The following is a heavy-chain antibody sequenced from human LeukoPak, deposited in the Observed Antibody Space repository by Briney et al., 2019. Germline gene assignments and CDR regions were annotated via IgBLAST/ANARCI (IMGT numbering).Heavy chain of an antibody. Sequence: ASVKVSCKASGYSFTNYDINWVRQATGQGLEWMGWMNSNSGNTAYAQKFQGRVTMTRNTSISTAYMELSSLKSEDTAVYFCARADYDTSASTRKQIDYWGQGTLVTVSS. CDR2: MNSNSGNT. CDR1: GYSFTNYD. D-gene: IGHD3-22*01. J-gene: IGHJ4*02. V-gene: IGHV1-8*01. CDR3: ARADYDTSASTRKQIDY.